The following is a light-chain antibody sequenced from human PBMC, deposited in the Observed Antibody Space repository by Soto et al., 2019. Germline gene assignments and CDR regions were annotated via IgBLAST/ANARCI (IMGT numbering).Light chain of an antibody. V-gene: IGLV2-23*01. CDR1: NSDVGSFNL. Sequence: QSVMTQPASVSGSPGQSITISCTGTNSDVGSFNLVSWYQQYPGKAPKLMISEDTKRPSGVSNRFSGSKSGNTASLTISGLHAEDEADYYCCSYAGRSTWVFGGGTQLTVL. CDR3: CSYAGRSTWV. J-gene: IGLJ3*02. CDR2: EDT.